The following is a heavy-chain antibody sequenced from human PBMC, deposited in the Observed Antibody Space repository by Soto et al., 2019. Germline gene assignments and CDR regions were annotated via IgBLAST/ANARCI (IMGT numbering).Heavy chain of an antibody. Sequence: ASVQVSCKASGYTFTSCGISWVRQAPGQGLEWMGWISAYNGNTNYAQKLQGRVTMTTDTSTSTAYMELRSLRSDDTAVYYCARDRGLYSSSPGFDYWGQGTLVTVSS. CDR3: ARDRGLYSSSPGFDY. CDR1: GYTFTSCG. J-gene: IGHJ4*02. V-gene: IGHV1-18*04. CDR2: ISAYNGNT. D-gene: IGHD6-13*01.